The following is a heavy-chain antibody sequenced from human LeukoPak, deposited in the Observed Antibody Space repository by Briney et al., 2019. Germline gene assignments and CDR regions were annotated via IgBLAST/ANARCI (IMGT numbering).Heavy chain of an antibody. D-gene: IGHD3-10*01. CDR1: GYTFTGYY. J-gene: IGHJ4*02. Sequence: ASVKVSCKASGYTFTGYYMHWVRQAPGQGLEWMGWINPNNGGTHYAQKFQGRVTMTRDTSISAAYMELSRLRSDDTAVYYCARVRKVQLLWFGELFDYWGQGTLVTVSS. V-gene: IGHV1-2*02. CDR3: ARVRKVQLLWFGELFDY. CDR2: INPNNGGT.